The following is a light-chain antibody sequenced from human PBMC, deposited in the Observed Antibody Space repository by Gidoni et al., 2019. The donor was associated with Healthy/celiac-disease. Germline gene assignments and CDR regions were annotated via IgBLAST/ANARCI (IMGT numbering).Light chain of an antibody. V-gene: IGLV6-57*03. CDR3: QSYDSSNHDVV. Sequence: NFMLTQPPSVSDSPGKTVTISCTRSSGSIASNYVQWYQQRPGSAPTTVIYEDNQRPSGVPDRFSGSIDSSSNSASLTISGLKTEDEADYYCQSYDSSNHDVVFGGGTKLTVL. J-gene: IGLJ2*01. CDR1: SGSIASNY. CDR2: EDN.